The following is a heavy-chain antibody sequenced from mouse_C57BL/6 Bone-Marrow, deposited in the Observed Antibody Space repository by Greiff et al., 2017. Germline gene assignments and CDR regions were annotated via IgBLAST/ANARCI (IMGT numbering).Heavy chain of an antibody. CDR1: GFTFTSYG. CDR2: IYPRSGNN. CDR3: ARKGTLYYGYRVFFAY. V-gene: IGHV1-81*01. D-gene: IGHD2-2*01. J-gene: IGHJ3*01. Sequence: VKLMESGAELARPGASVKLSCKASGFTFTSYGISWVQQRTGQGLEWIGEIYPRSGNNYYNEKLKGKAPLTADKSSSTAYMELRSLTSEDSAVYFWARKGTLYYGYRVFFAYWGQGTLVTVSA.